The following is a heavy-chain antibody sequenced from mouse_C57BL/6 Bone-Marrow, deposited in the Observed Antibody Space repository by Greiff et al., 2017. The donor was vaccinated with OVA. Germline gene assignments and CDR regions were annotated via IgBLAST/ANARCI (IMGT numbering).Heavy chain of an antibody. Sequence: QVQLQQSGAELVRPGTSVKVSCKASGYAFTNYLIEWVKQRPGQGLEWIGVINPGSGGTNYNEKFKGKATLTADKSSSTAYMQLSSLTSEDSAVYFCASGRTAQATDFDYWGQGTTLTVSS. CDR2: INPGSGGT. V-gene: IGHV1-54*01. D-gene: IGHD3-2*02. CDR3: ASGRTAQATDFDY. CDR1: GYAFTNYL. J-gene: IGHJ2*01.